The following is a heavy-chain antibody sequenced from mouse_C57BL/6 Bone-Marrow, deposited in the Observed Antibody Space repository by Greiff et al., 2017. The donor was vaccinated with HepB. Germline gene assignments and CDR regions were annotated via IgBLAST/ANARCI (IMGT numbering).Heavy chain of an antibody. CDR3: ARGGNPWFAY. CDR1: GYTFTDYY. D-gene: IGHD2-1*01. V-gene: IGHV1-26*01. Sequence: EVKLQQSGPELVKPGASVKISCKASGYTFTDYYMNWVKQSHGKSLEWIGDINPNNGGTSYNQKFKGKATLTVDKSSSTAYMELRSLTSEDSAVYYCARGGNPWFAYWGQGTLVTVSA. CDR2: INPNNGGT. J-gene: IGHJ3*01.